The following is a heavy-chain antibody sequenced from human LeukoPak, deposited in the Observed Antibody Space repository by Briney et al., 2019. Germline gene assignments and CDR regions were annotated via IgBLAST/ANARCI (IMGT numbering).Heavy chain of an antibody. Sequence: ASVKVSCKTSGYTFTDYYMHWVRQAPGQGLEWMGWFSPDSGGTNYAQKFQGRVTMTRDTSISTAYMDLSSLRSDDTAVYYCARVRGSSAWYALDYWGQGTLVTVSS. D-gene: IGHD6-19*01. CDR3: ARVRGSSAWYALDY. V-gene: IGHV1-2*02. CDR2: FSPDSGGT. CDR1: GYTFTDYY. J-gene: IGHJ4*02.